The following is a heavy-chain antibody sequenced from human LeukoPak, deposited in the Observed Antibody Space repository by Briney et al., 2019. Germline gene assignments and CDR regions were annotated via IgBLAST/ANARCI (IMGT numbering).Heavy chain of an antibody. CDR3: AKLSYDSSGYSPG. CDR1: GFTVSSNY. V-gene: IGHV3-66*04. J-gene: IGHJ4*02. Sequence: PGGSLRLSCAASGFTVSSNYMSWVRQAPGKGLEWVSVIYSGGSTYYADSVKGRFTISRDNSKNTLYLQMNSLRAEDTAVYYCAKLSYDSSGYSPGWGQGTLVTVSS. D-gene: IGHD3-22*01. CDR2: IYSGGST.